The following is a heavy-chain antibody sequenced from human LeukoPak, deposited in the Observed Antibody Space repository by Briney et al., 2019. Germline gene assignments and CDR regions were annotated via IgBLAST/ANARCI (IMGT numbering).Heavy chain of an antibody. J-gene: IGHJ4*02. CDR3: ARESGPVTSEVDFDY. Sequence: PSETLSLTCAVYGGSFSGYYWSWIRQPPGKGLEWIGEINHSGSTNYNPSLKSRVTISVDTSKNQFSLKLSPVTAADTAVYYCARESGPVTSEVDFDYWGQGTLVTVSS. CDR1: GGSFSGYY. CDR2: INHSGST. V-gene: IGHV4-34*01. D-gene: IGHD4-17*01.